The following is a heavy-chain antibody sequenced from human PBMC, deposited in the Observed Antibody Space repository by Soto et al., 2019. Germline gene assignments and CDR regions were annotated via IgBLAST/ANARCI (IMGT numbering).Heavy chain of an antibody. Sequence: PSETLSLTCTVSGGSIRRYNWNWIRQPPGKGLEWIGYIYYSGSTNYNPSLKSRVTISVDTSKNQFSLKLSSVTAADTAVYYCARLGAQEIDPWGQGTLVTVSS. CDR2: IYYSGST. V-gene: IGHV4-59*08. CDR3: ARLGAQEIDP. CDR1: GGSIRRYN. D-gene: IGHD3-16*01. J-gene: IGHJ5*02.